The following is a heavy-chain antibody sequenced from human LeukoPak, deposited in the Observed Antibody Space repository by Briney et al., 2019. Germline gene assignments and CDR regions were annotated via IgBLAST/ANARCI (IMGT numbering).Heavy chain of an antibody. CDR3: ARPHPYDYVRYGMDV. CDR2: IRYDGSNK. V-gene: IGHV3-30*02. D-gene: IGHD3-16*01. CDR1: GITFSAAG. J-gene: IGHJ6*02. Sequence: GGSLRLSCVASGITFSAAGMHWVRQAPGKGLEWVAFIRYDGSNKYYADSVKGRFTISRDNSKNTLYLQMNSLRAEDTAVYYCARPHPYDYVRYGMDVWGQGTTVTVSS.